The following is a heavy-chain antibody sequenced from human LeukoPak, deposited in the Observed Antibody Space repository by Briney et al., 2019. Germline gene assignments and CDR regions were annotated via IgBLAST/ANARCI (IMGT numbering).Heavy chain of an antibody. J-gene: IGHJ4*02. D-gene: IGHD5-18*01. CDR2: IYSGGST. Sequence: PGGSLRLSCAASGFTVSSNYMSWVRQAPGKGLEWVSVIYSGGSTYYEDSVKGRFTISRDNSKNTLYLQMNSLRAEDTAVYYCARESLDTAKAGYFDYWGQGTLVTVSS. CDR3: ARESLDTAKAGYFDY. CDR1: GFTVSSNY. V-gene: IGHV3-53*01.